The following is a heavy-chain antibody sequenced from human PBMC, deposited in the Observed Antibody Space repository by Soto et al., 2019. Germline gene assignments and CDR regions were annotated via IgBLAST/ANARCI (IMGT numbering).Heavy chain of an antibody. J-gene: IGHJ4*02. CDR1: GFTFTAYA. Sequence: QVQLVQSGAEVKKPGASVKVSCKASGFTFTAYAMHWVRQAPGQSLEWMAWINAGNGDTKYSQRFQSRVTLTRDTSATTAYMERSSLSSEDTAIYYCASGASSGWPFDYWGQGALVTVSS. V-gene: IGHV1-3*01. CDR2: INAGNGDT. D-gene: IGHD6-19*01. CDR3: ASGASSGWPFDY.